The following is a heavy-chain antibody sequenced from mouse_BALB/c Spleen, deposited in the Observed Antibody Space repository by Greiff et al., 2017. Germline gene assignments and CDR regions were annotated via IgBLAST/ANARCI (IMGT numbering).Heavy chain of an antibody. CDR2: ISDGGSYT. CDR1: GFTFSDYY. CDR3: ARGITEAMDY. J-gene: IGHJ4*01. V-gene: IGHV5-4*02. Sequence: EVKLMESGGGLVKPGGSLKLSCAASGFTFSDYYMYWVRQTPEKRPEWVATISDGGSYTYYPDSVKGRFTISRDNAKNNLYLQMSSLKSEDTAMYYCARGITEAMDYWGQGTSVTVSS. D-gene: IGHD2-4*01.